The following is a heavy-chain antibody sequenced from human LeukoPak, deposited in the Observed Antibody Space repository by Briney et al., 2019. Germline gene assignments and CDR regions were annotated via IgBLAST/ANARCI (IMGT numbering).Heavy chain of an antibody. Sequence: AGGSLRLSCAASGFIVSSNYMSWVRQAPGKGLEWVSVIYSGGSTYYADSVKGRFTISRDNSKNTLYLQMNSLRVEDTAVYYCARARGYSYGCDYWGQGTLVTVSS. J-gene: IGHJ4*02. CDR1: GFIVSSNY. CDR3: ARARGYSYGCDY. CDR2: IYSGGST. D-gene: IGHD5-18*01. V-gene: IGHV3-53*01.